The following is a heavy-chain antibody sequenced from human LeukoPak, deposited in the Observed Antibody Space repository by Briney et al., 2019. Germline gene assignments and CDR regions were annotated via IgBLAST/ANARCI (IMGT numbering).Heavy chain of an antibody. J-gene: IGHJ4*02. V-gene: IGHV1-2*02. CDR2: IKPNSGGT. CDR1: GYTFTGYY. D-gene: IGHD6-19*01. CDR3: AGADWASGRDSDY. Sequence: ASVKVSCKASGYTFTGYYIHWVRQAPGQGLEWMGWIKPNSGGTNYAQKFQGRVTMTRDTSINTAYMEVSRLTYDDTAVYYCAGADWASGRDSDYWGQGTLVTVSS.